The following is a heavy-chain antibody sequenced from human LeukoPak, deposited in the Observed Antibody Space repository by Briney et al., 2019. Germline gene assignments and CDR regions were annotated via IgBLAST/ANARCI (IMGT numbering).Heavy chain of an antibody. CDR3: AKVPASRWFFDY. CDR1: GFIFSQYS. D-gene: IGHD2-15*01. V-gene: IGHV3-48*01. CDR2: IRSSSET. J-gene: IGHJ4*02. Sequence: GGSLRLSCAASGFIFSQYSMNWVRQAPGKGLEWVSHIRSSSETFYADSVKGRFTISRDNARNSLYLQMNNLRGEDTAVYYCAKVPASRWFFDYWGQGTLVTVSS.